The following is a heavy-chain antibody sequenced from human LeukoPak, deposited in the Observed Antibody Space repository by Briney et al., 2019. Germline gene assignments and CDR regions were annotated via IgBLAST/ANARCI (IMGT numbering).Heavy chain of an antibody. CDR3: ASSPPYDFWSGYYDY. Sequence: GGSLRLSCAASGFTVSSNYMSWVRQAPGKGLEWVSVIYSGGSTYYADSVKGRFTISRDNSKNTLYLQMNSLRAEDTAVYYCASSPPYDFWSGYYDYWGQGTLVTVSS. CDR1: GFTVSSNY. V-gene: IGHV3-66*02. D-gene: IGHD3-3*01. CDR2: IYSGGST. J-gene: IGHJ4*02.